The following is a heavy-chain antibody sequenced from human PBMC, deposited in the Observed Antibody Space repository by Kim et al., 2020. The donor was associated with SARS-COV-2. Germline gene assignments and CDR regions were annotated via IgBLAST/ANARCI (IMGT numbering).Heavy chain of an antibody. Sequence: GGSLRLSCAASGFTFSSYTLNWVRQAPGKGLEWVSSISRSSSYIYYADSVKGRFTISRDNAKNSLYLQMNSLRAEDTAVYYCARSIRWFGEVLFPFDYWG. CDR1: GFTFSSYT. CDR3: ARSIRWFGEVLFPFDY. V-gene: IGHV3-21*01. CDR2: ISRSSSYI. J-gene: IGHJ4*01. D-gene: IGHD3-10*01.